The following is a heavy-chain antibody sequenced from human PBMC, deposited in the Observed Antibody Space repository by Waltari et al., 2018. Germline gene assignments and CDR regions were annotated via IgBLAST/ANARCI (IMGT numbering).Heavy chain of an antibody. CDR2: IGAYNGNT. D-gene: IGHD2-2*01. J-gene: IGHJ4*02. CDR3: ASSSFCSSTTCYLGY. CDR1: GYKFSSYG. V-gene: IGHV1-18*01. Sequence: QVRLVQSAAEVKKPGDSVKVSCKASGYKFSSYGISWVRQAPGQGLEWMGWIGAYNGNTDYAQKFRGRVTLTTDRSTNTAYMELRSLRSDDTAFYYCASSSFCSSTTCYLGYWGQGTLVTVSS.